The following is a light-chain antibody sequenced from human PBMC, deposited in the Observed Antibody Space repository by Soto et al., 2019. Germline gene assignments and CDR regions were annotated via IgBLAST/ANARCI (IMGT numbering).Light chain of an antibody. J-gene: IGLJ1*01. V-gene: IGLV1-40*01. CDR2: GNT. CDR3: QSYDDSLSVHYV. CDR1: RSNVGSTYD. Sequence: QSVLTQPPSVSGAPGQRVPISCTGSRSNVGSTYDVQWYQQLPGTAPKLLIHGNTDRPSGVPDRFSGSKSGTSASLAITGLQADDEADYYCQSYDDSLSVHYVFGTGTKVTVL.